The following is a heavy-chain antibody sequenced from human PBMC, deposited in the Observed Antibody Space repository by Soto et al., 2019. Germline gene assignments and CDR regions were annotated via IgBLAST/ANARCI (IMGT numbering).Heavy chain of an antibody. V-gene: IGHV1-18*01. CDR3: AKNGQPPYYYYGMDV. CDR2: ISGYNGDT. J-gene: IGHJ6*02. CDR1: GYTFSRYG. D-gene: IGHD2-8*01. Sequence: GPEVKKPGASVKVSCKTSGYTFSRYGISWVRQAPGQGLEWMGWISGYNGDTNYAQKVQGRVTMTIDTSKYTAYMELRSLTSDDTAIYYCAKNGQPPYYYYGMDVWGQGTTVTVSS.